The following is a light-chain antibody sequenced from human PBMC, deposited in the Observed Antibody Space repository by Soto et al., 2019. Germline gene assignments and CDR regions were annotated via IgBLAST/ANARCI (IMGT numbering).Light chain of an antibody. CDR2: SVS. CDR1: RRLSNY. CDR3: QHYGSSPET. Sequence: EIVLMQSPGTLSLSPGDRATLSCRASRRLSNYVAWVQQKPGQTPRLLIYSVSSRATGIPDRFSGSGSGTDLTLTISRLEPEDFAVYYCQHYGSSPETFGQGTKVDI. V-gene: IGKV3-20*01. J-gene: IGKJ1*01.